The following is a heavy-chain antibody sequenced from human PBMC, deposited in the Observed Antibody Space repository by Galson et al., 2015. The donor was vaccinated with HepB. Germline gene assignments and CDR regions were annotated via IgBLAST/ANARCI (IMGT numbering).Heavy chain of an antibody. CDR3: ARELGYYDSSGYHPGAIAIDY. D-gene: IGHD3-22*01. J-gene: IGHJ4*02. CDR1: GYTFTSYA. CDR2: INTNTGNP. Sequence: SVKVSCKASGYTFTSYAMNWVRQAPGQGLEWMGWINTNTGNPTYAQGFTGRFVFSLDTSVSTAYLQISSLKAEDTAVYYCARELGYYDSSGYHPGAIAIDYWGQGTLVTVSS. V-gene: IGHV7-4-1*02.